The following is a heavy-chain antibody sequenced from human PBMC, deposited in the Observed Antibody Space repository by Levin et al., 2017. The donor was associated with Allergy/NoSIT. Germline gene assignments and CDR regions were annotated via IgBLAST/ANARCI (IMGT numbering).Heavy chain of an antibody. CDR1: GFTVSSNY. Sequence: PGGSLRLSCAASGFTVSSNYMSWVRQAPGKGLEWVSVIYSGGSTYYADSVKGRFTISRDNSKNTLYLQMNSLRAEDTAVYYCARDRQWYSSGWYSEVDWGQGTLVTVSS. CDR2: IYSGGST. D-gene: IGHD6-19*01. J-gene: IGHJ1*01. V-gene: IGHV3-53*01. CDR3: ARDRQWYSSGWYSEVD.